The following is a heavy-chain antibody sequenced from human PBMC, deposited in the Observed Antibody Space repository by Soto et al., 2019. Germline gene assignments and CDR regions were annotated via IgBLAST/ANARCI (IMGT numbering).Heavy chain of an antibody. D-gene: IGHD3-22*01. Sequence: GGSLRLSCTASGFTFNSHTMHWVRQAPGEGLEWVAVISYDGSYKFYADSVKGRFTISRGNSKSTLYLQMNRLTAADTAMYYCARYDSSGSVSSWGQGTLVTVSS. V-gene: IGHV3-30-3*01. CDR2: ISYDGSYK. CDR1: GFTFNSHT. J-gene: IGHJ4*02. CDR3: ARYDSSGSVSS.